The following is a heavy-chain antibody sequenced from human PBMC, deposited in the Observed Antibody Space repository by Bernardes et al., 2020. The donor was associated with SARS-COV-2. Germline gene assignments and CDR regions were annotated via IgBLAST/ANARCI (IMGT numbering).Heavy chain of an antibody. CDR3: ARDLGSSGWYLVLAPGSYYYYYGMDV. J-gene: IGHJ6*01. Sequence: ASVKVSCKASGYTFTSYGISWVRQAPGQGLEWMGWISAYNGNTNYAQKPQGRGTMTTDTSTSTAYKELRSLRSDDTAVYYCARDLGSSGWYLVLAPGSYYYYYGMDVWGQGTTVTVSS. V-gene: IGHV1-18*01. CDR2: ISAYNGNT. CDR1: GYTFTSYG. D-gene: IGHD6-19*01.